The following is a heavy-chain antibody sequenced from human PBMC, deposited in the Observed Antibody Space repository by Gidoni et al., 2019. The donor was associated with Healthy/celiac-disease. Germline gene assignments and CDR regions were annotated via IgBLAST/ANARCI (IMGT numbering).Heavy chain of an antibody. Sequence: QVQLQESGPGLVKPSQTLSLTCTVSGGSFSSGGYYWSWIRQQPGKGLEWIGYTYYSGSTYYNPSLKSRVTISVDTSKNQFSLKLSSVTAADTAVYYCAREGYDFWSGYFDYWGQGTLVTVSS. CDR3: AREGYDFWSGYFDY. V-gene: IGHV4-31*03. CDR1: GGSFSSGGYY. J-gene: IGHJ4*02. CDR2: TYYSGST. D-gene: IGHD3-3*01.